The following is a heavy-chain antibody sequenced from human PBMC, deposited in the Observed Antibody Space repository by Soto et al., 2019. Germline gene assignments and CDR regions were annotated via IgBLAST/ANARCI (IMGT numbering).Heavy chain of an antibody. CDR1: GGSISSGGYY. CDR2: IYYSGST. J-gene: IGHJ6*02. V-gene: IGHV4-31*03. CDR3: AREGQSAPNYYGMDV. Sequence: TLALTFTVSGGSISSGGYYWSWIRQHPGKGLEWIGYIYYSGSTYYNPSLKSRVTISVDTSKNQFSLKLSSVTAADTAVYYCAREGQSAPNYYGMDVWGQGTTVTVTS.